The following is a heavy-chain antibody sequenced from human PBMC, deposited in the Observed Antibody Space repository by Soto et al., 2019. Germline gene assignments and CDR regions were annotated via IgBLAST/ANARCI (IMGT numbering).Heavy chain of an antibody. J-gene: IGHJ5*02. D-gene: IGHD3-3*01. CDR3: ARGGGTILAPLP. CDR1: GYTFTGYF. Sequence: QVQLVQSGAEVKKPGASVKVSCKASGYTFTGYFMHLVRQAPGQGLEWMGWINPNSGAPKYAQKFQGRVTLSRDTSIRTAYMELNGLRSDDTAGYYCARGGGTILAPLPWGQGTQVTVSS. V-gene: IGHV1-2*02. CDR2: INPNSGAP.